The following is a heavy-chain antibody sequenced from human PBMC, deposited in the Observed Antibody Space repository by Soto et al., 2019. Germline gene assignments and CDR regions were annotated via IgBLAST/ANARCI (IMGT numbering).Heavy chain of an antibody. CDR2: IIPFLGIR. CDR1: GGTFSSDG. J-gene: IGHJ4*02. V-gene: IGHV1-69*04. D-gene: IGHD3-22*01. CDR3: ARDRKFCDSVTGFSPAGY. Sequence: VQLVQSGAEVKKPGSSVKVSCQASGGTFSSDGISWVRQASGQGLEWMGRIIPFLGIRNYAQRFQGRVTITADMATKTAYMELSGLRSEDTAVYCCARDRKFCDSVTGFSPAGYWGQGTLVTVSS.